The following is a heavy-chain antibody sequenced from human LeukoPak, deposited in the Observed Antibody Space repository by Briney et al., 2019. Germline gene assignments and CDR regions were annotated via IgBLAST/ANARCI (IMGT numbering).Heavy chain of an antibody. CDR2: IYYSGST. V-gene: IGHV4-39*01. CDR3: ARHPIPYLLFDY. CDR1: GGSISSSSYY. Sequence: SETLSLTCTVSGGSISSSSYYWGWIRQPPGKGLEWIGSIYYSGSTYYNPSLKSRVTISVDTSKNQFSLKLSYVTAAATAVYYCARHPIPYLLFDYWGQGTLVTVSS. J-gene: IGHJ4*02. D-gene: IGHD2-21*01.